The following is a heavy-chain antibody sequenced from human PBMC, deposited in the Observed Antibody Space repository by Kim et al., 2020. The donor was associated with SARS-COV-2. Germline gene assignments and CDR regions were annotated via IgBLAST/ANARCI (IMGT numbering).Heavy chain of an antibody. CDR3: SREPVPDATKAFDY. Sequence: NPSLKSRVTISADASKNQFSLKLSSVTAADTAMYYCSREPVPDATKAFDYWGQGTLVTVSS. D-gene: IGHD2-2*01. V-gene: IGHV4-34*01. J-gene: IGHJ4*02.